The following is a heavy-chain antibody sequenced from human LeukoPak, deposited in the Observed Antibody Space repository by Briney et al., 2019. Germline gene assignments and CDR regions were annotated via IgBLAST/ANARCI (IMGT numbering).Heavy chain of an antibody. CDR3: ARGPRSRIVGATRRSYFDY. Sequence: SETLSLTCVVYGGSFSGYYWSWIRQPPGKGLEWIGEINHSGSTNYNPSLKSRVTISVDTSKNQFSLKLSSVTAADTAVYYCARGPRSRIVGATRRSYFDYWGQGTLVTVSS. CDR2: INHSGST. CDR1: GGSFSGYY. J-gene: IGHJ4*02. D-gene: IGHD1-26*01. V-gene: IGHV4-34*01.